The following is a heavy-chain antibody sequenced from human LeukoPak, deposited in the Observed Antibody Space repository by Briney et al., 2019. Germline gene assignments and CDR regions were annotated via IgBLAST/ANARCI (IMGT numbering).Heavy chain of an antibody. CDR2: ISYDGSNK. Sequence: GGSLRLSCAASGFTFSSYAMHWVRQAPGKGLEWVAVISYDGSNKYYADSVKGRFTISRDNSKNTLYLQMNSLRAEDTAVYYCARDIDSSGWYFYFDYWGQGTLVTVSS. CDR3: ARDIDSSGWYFYFDY. CDR1: GFTFSSYA. V-gene: IGHV3-30-3*01. D-gene: IGHD6-19*01. J-gene: IGHJ4*02.